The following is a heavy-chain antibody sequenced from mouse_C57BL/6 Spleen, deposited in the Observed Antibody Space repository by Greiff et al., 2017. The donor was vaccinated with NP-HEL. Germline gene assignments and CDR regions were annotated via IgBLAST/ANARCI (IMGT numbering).Heavy chain of an antibody. J-gene: IGHJ3*01. CDR1: GFTFSDAW. D-gene: IGHD2-2*01. CDR2: IRNKANNHAT. CDR3: TRSMMGLRRSFAY. Sequence: EVQLVESGGGLVQPGGSMKLSCAASGFTFSDAWMDWVRQSPEKGLEWVAEIRNKANNHATYYAESVKGRFTISRDDSKSSVYLQMNSLRAEDTGIYYCTRSMMGLRRSFAYWGQGTLVTVSA. V-gene: IGHV6-6*01.